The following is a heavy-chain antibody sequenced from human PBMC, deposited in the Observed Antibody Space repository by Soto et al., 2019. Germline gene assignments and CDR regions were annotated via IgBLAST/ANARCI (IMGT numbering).Heavy chain of an antibody. Sequence: SETLSVTCAVYGGFVSSGSYYWSWIRQPPGKGLEWIGEMSHSGGTHFNPSLKSRVTISVDTSKNQFSLKMSSVTAADTALYYCARVERGTATAVVDAFDIWGPGTMVTVS. J-gene: IGHJ3*02. CDR3: ARVERGTATAVVDAFDI. CDR2: MSHSGGT. V-gene: IGHV4-61*01. CDR1: GGFVSSGSYY. D-gene: IGHD2-21*02.